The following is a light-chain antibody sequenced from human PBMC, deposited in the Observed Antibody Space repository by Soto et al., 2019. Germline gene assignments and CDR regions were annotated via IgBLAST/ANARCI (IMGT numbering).Light chain of an antibody. CDR3: QQYNTYAPYT. Sequence: DIQMTQSPSTLSASVGDRVTITCRASQNVTTWLAWYQQKPGKAPKVLVYDASSLQSGVPSRFRGSGSGTELTLTIDSLQPDDLATYYCQQYNTYAPYTFGQGTRLEIK. CDR2: DAS. CDR1: QNVTTW. J-gene: IGKJ2*01. V-gene: IGKV1-5*03.